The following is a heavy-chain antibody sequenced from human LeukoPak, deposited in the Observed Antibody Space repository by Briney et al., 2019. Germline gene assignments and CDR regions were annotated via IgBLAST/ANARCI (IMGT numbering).Heavy chain of an antibody. V-gene: IGHV3-74*01. D-gene: IGHD3-3*01. CDR1: GFTLGRYW. CDR3: ARDHHDFWSGYPNY. J-gene: IGHJ4*02. CDR2: SNSDGKIT. Sequence: GGSLRLSCAASGFTLGRYWMHWFRQAPGTGLVWVARSNSDGKITDYADSVRGRFTTSRDNTKNTVYLQMSSLRAEDTGVYYCARDHHDFWSGYPNYWGQGTLVILAS.